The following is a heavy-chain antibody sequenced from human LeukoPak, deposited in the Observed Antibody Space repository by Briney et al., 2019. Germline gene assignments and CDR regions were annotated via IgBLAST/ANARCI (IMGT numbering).Heavy chain of an antibody. CDR3: ARSIAAADYYYYMDV. CDR1: GYTFTSYG. Sequence: SVKVSCKASGYTFTSYGISWVRQVPGQGLEWMGWISPIFGTANYAQKFQGRVTITADKSTSTAYMELSSLRSEDTAVYYCARSIAAADYYYYMDVWGKGTTVTVSS. D-gene: IGHD6-13*01. CDR2: ISPIFGTA. V-gene: IGHV1-69*06. J-gene: IGHJ6*03.